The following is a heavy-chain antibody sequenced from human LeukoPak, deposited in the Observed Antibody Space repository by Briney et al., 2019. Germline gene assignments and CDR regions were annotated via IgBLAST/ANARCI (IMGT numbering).Heavy chain of an antibody. CDR1: GFTFSHYS. Sequence: GGSLRLSCAASGFTFSHYSMNWVRQAPGKGLEWVSSISSSSSYIYYADSVKGRFTISRDNAKNSLYLQMNSLRAEDTAVYYCARDGRPWVGLDYWGQGTLVTVSS. CDR2: ISSSSSYI. CDR3: ARDGRPWVGLDY. D-gene: IGHD1-26*01. J-gene: IGHJ4*02. V-gene: IGHV3-21*01.